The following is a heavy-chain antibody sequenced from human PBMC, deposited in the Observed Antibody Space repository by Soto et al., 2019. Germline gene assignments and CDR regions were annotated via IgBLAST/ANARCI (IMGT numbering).Heavy chain of an antibody. CDR2: ISGSGGST. Sequence: EVQLLESGGRLVQPGGSLRLSCAASGFTFSSYAMNWVRQAPGKGLEWVSAISGSGGSTYYADSVKGRFTISRDSSKNTLYLQMNSLRAEDTAVYYCAKGNSWSPALVLDIWGQGTMVTVSS. J-gene: IGHJ3*02. CDR3: AKGNSWSPALVLDI. CDR1: GFTFSSYA. D-gene: IGHD1-7*01. V-gene: IGHV3-23*01.